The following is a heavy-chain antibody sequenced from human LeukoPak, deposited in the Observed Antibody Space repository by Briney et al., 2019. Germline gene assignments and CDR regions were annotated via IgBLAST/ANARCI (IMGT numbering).Heavy chain of an antibody. CDR1: GFTVSSNY. D-gene: IGHD3-22*01. CDR2: IYSGGST. Sequence: PGGSLRLSCAASGFTVSSNYMSWVRQAPGKGLEWVSVIYSGGSTYYADSVKGRFTISTDNSRNTLYLQMNSLRAEDTAVYYCARDGYSSGYFDFWGQGTLVIVSS. V-gene: IGHV3-53*01. CDR3: ARDGYSSGYFDF. J-gene: IGHJ4*02.